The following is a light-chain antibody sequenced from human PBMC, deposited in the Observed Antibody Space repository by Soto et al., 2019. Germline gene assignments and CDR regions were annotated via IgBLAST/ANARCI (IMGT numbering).Light chain of an antibody. Sequence: EIVLTQSPSTLSLSPGERATLSCGASQSVSSSYLAWYQQKPGLAPRLLIYDASSRATGIPDRFSGSGSGTDFTLTISRREPADFAVYYCQQYGSSPKTFGQGTKVDIK. J-gene: IGKJ1*01. CDR3: QQYGSSPKT. CDR2: DAS. V-gene: IGKV3D-20*01. CDR1: QSVSSSY.